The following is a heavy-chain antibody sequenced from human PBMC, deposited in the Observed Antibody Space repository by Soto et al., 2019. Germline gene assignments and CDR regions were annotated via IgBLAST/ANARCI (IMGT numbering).Heavy chain of an antibody. J-gene: IGHJ1*01. CDR3: AKGSEDQLLRGTNFQH. CDR2: ISYDGSNK. V-gene: IGHV3-30*18. CDR1: GFTFSSYG. D-gene: IGHD2-2*01. Sequence: QVQLVESGGGVVQPGRSLRLSCAASGFTFSSYGMHWVRQAPGKGLEWVAVISYDGSNKYYADYVKGRFPISRDNAKNTRYLQMNSLRAEDTGVYYCAKGSEDQLLRGTNFQHWGQGTLVTVSS.